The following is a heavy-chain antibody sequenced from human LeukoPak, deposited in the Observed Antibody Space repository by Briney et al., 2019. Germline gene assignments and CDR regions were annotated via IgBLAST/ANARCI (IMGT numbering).Heavy chain of an antibody. V-gene: IGHV3-11*04. CDR2: ISSSGSTI. D-gene: IGHD5-18*01. J-gene: IGHJ4*02. CDR3: AKIHGYSQKYYFDY. CDR1: GFTFSDYY. Sequence: GGSLRLSCAASGFTFSDYYMSWIREAPGKGLEWVSYISSSGSTIYYADSVKGRFTISRDNSKNTLYLQMNSLRAEDTAVYYCAKIHGYSQKYYFDYWGQGTLVTVSS.